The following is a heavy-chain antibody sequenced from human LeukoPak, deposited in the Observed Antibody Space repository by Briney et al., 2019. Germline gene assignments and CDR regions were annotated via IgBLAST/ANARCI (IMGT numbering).Heavy chain of an antibody. CDR2: ISGSGGST. V-gene: IGHV3-23*01. CDR1: GFTFSSYA. CDR3: AKRADNSGWLRSDFDN. D-gene: IGHD6-13*01. Sequence: GGSLRLSCAASGFTFSSYAMSWVRQAPGKGLEWVSAISGSGGSTYYADSVKGRFTISRDNSKNTLVLQMNSLRAEDTAVYYCAKRADNSGWLRSDFDNWGRGTLVTVSS. J-gene: IGHJ4*02.